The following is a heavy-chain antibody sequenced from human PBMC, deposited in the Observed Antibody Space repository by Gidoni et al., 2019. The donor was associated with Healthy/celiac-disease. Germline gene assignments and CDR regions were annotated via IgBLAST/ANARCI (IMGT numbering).Heavy chain of an antibody. V-gene: IGHV3-23*01. CDR3: AKQRGGCSGGSCQLREYYFDY. Sequence: EVQLLESGGGLVQPGGSLRLSCAASGFTFSSYAMSWVRQAPGKGLEWVSAISGSGGSTYYADSVKGRFTISRDNSKNTLYLQMNSLRAEDTAVYYCAKQRGGCSGGSCQLREYYFDYWGQGTLVTVSS. CDR2: ISGSGGST. CDR1: GFTFSSYA. D-gene: IGHD2-15*01. J-gene: IGHJ4*02.